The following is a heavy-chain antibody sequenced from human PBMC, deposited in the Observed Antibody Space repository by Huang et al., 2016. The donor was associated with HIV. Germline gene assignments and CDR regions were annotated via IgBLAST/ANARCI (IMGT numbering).Heavy chain of an antibody. Sequence: QVQLQASGPGLVKPSETLSLTCTVSGGSISSYYWSWIRQPPGKGLEWIGYIYYSGSTNYNPSLKSRGTISVDTSKNQFSLKLSSVTAADTAVYYCARGDYDFWSGYFNWFDPWGQGTLVTVSS. CDR3: ARGDYDFWSGYFNWFDP. CDR2: IYYSGST. CDR1: GGSISSYY. D-gene: IGHD3-3*01. J-gene: IGHJ5*02. V-gene: IGHV4-59*01.